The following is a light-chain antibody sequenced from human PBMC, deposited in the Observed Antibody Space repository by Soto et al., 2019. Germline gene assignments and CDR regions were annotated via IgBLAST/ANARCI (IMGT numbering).Light chain of an antibody. CDR3: SSYSGSTAFYV. Sequence: QSALTQPASVSGSLGQSITISCTGTSSDVGYYNFVSWYQQRPGEAPKLIIHEVSNRPSGISNRFSASKSGNTASLTISGLQAEDEADYHCSSYSGSTAFYVCGTGTKLPVL. CDR2: EVS. J-gene: IGLJ1*01. V-gene: IGLV2-14*01. CDR1: SSDVGYYNF.